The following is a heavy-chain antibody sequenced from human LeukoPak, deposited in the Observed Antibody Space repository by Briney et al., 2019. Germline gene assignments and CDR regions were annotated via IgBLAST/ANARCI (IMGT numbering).Heavy chain of an antibody. CDR3: TKHLSGSGQYFQH. CDR1: GYTFSTYD. V-gene: IGHV3-23*01. CDR2: ISASGGST. D-gene: IGHD6-19*01. J-gene: IGHJ1*01. Sequence: PGGSLRLSCAASGYTFSTYDMNWVRQAPGKGLEWVSCISASGGSTLYAESVRGRFTISRHTSKNTLYLQMDSLRAEDTAVYYCTKHLSGSGQYFQHWGQGTLVTVSS.